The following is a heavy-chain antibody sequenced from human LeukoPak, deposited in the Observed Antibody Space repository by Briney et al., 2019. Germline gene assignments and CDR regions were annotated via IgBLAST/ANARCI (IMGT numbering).Heavy chain of an antibody. CDR2: ISHDGNNK. V-gene: IGHV3-30*18. CDR1: GFTFSRSG. CDR3: AKDPMWFGELDWFDP. J-gene: IGHJ5*02. Sequence: GGSLRLSCAASGFTFSRSGMHWVRQAPGKGLEWVAVISHDGNNKDYADTVKGRFTISRDNSKNTLYLQMNSLRAEDTAVYYCAKDPMWFGELDWFDPWGQGTLVTVSS. D-gene: IGHD3-10*01.